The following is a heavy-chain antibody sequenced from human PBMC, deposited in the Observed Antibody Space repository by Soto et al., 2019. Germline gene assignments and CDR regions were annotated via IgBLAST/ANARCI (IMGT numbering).Heavy chain of an antibody. Sequence: GGSLRLCCAAYGFTFSSYAMTWVRQAPGKGLEWVSAISGSGRSTYYADSVKGRFTISRDNSKNTLYLQMNSLRAEDTAVYYCAKDRPTVTGWFDPWGQGTLVTVSS. V-gene: IGHV3-23*01. CDR1: GFTFSSYA. CDR2: ISGSGRST. D-gene: IGHD4-17*01. CDR3: AKDRPTVTGWFDP. J-gene: IGHJ5*02.